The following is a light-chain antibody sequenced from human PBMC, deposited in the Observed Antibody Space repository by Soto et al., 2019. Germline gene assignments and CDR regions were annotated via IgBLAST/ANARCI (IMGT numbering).Light chain of an antibody. CDR2: DAS. J-gene: IGKJ1*01. V-gene: IGKV3-11*01. CDR1: QSISSN. CDR3: QQRTNWPPWT. Sequence: EIVMTQSPATLSVSPGAGAPLSCRASQSISSNLAWYQQKPGQAPRLLIYDASNRATGIPARFSGSGSGTDFTLTISSLEPEDFAVYYCQQRTNWPPWTFGQGTKVDIK.